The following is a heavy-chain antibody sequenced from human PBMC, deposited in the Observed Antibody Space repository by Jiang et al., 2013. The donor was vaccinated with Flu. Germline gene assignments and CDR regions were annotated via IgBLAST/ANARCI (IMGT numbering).Heavy chain of an antibody. D-gene: IGHD6-6*01. Sequence: LLKPSETLSLTCAVYGGSFGGYYWSWIRQPPGKGLEWIGEINHSGSTNYNPSLKSRVTISVDTSKNQFSLKLSSVTAADTAVYYCARPSSSGPRYGMDVWGQGTTVTVSS. CDR3: ARPSSSGPRYGMDV. J-gene: IGHJ6*02. CDR2: INHSGST. V-gene: IGHV4-34*01. CDR1: GGSFGGYY.